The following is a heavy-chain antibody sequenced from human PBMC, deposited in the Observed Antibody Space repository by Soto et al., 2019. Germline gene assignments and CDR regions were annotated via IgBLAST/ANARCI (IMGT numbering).Heavy chain of an antibody. Sequence: QVQLVQSGAEVKKPGASVKISCKSSGYTFINYYVHWVRQAPGQGLEWMGMINPSGGRTTYPQKFQGRVTMTRDTSTSTVYVELSSLRSDDTAVFYCAREKASTSLLTHYYYAMDGWGQGTTVTVSS. CDR1: GYTFINYY. CDR3: AREKASTSLLTHYYYAMDG. CDR2: INPSGGRT. V-gene: IGHV1-46*01. J-gene: IGHJ6*02.